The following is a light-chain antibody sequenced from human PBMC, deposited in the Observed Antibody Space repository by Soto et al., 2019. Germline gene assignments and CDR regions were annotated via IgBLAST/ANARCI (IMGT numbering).Light chain of an antibody. V-gene: IGKV1-5*01. J-gene: IGKJ1*01. CDR2: AAS. Sequence: DIQMTQSPSMLSAFVGDRVTITCRASQSISIWLAWYQQKPGKAPKLLIYAASSLESGVPSRFSGSGSGTEFTLTISSLQPDDFAAYYCQQYNDYSWTFGQGTKVDIK. CDR1: QSISIW. CDR3: QQYNDYSWT.